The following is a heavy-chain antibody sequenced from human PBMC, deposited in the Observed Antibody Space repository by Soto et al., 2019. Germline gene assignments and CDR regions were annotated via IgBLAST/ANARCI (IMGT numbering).Heavy chain of an antibody. CDR1: GFTFSSYA. CDR3: AKVFYYYDSSGYYYFDY. Sequence: VGSVRLSCAASGFTFSSYAVSWVRQAPGKGPEWISSISGSGSTIYYADSVKGRFTISRDNSKNTLYLQMSSLRAEDTAVYYCAKVFYYYDSSGYYYFDYWGQGTLVTVSS. J-gene: IGHJ4*02. V-gene: IGHV3-23*01. D-gene: IGHD3-22*01. CDR2: ISGSGSTI.